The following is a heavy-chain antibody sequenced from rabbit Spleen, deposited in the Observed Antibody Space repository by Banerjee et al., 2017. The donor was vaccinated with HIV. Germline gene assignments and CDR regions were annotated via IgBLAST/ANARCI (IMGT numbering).Heavy chain of an antibody. Sequence: QSLEESGGGLVKPGGTLTLTCTASGVSFSYSSYMCWVRQAPGKGLEWIACIDTGSSGFTYFATWAKGRFTCSKASSTTVTLHMTRLTAADTATYFCARDTSSSFSSYGMDLWGPGTLVTVS. V-gene: IGHV1S40*01. J-gene: IGHJ6*01. D-gene: IGHD1-1*01. CDR3: ARDTSSSFSSYGMDL. CDR2: IDTGSSGFT. CDR1: GVSFSYSSY.